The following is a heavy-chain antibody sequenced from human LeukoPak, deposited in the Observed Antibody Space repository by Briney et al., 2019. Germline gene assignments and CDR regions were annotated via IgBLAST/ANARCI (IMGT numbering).Heavy chain of an antibody. J-gene: IGHJ4*02. V-gene: IGHV3-73*01. CDR1: GFTFSGSA. Sequence: PGGSLRLSCAASGFTFSGSAMHWVRQASGKGLEWVGRIRSKANSYATAYAASVKGRFTISRDNSKNTLYLQMNSLRAEDTAVYYCARSSERKYYFDYWGQGTLVTVSS. D-gene: IGHD3-22*01. CDR2: IRSKANSYAT. CDR3: ARSSERKYYFDY.